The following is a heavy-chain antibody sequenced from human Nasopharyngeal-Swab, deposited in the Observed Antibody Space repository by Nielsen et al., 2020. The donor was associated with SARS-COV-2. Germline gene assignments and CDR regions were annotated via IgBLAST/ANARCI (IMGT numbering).Heavy chain of an antibody. D-gene: IGHD2-2*01. Sequence: WIRQPPGKGLEWVGRIKSKTDGGTTDYAAPVKGRFTISRDDSKNTLSLQMNSLKTEDTAVYYCTTVRFHCSSTSCYRWFDPWGQGTLVTVSS. V-gene: IGHV3-15*01. CDR2: IKSKTDGGTT. J-gene: IGHJ5*02. CDR3: TTVRFHCSSTSCYRWFDP.